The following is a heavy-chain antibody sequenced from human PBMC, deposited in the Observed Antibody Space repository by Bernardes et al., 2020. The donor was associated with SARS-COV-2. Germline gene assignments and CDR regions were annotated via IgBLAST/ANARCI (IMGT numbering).Heavy chain of an antibody. CDR2: ISTYSDVR. CDR1: GYTFTSYG. D-gene: IGHD1-26*01. CDR3: ARGSYLIF. Sequence: ASVKVSCKASGYTFTSYGISWVRQAPGQGLEWMGWISTYSDVRPYAQKFQGRVTMTTDTSTSTAYMEVRSLTSDDTAVYYCARGSYLIFWGQGTLVTVSS. J-gene: IGHJ4*02. V-gene: IGHV1-18*01.